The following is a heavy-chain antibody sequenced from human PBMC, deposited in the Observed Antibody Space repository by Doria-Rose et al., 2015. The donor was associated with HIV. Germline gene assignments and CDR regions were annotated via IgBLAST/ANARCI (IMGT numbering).Heavy chain of an antibody. D-gene: IGHD3-10*01. CDR3: ARARNYGFPHFFDF. Sequence: QVQLQESGPGLVRPSQTLSLTCTVSGDSISSGDSFWSWIRQPPGKGPEWIGYISSSGTTYYYPSLRCRLTISLDASKNQFSLNRNSVTAADTAVYYCARARNYGFPHFFDFWGQGTLVTV. V-gene: IGHV4-30-4*01. CDR1: GDSISSGDSF. CDR2: ISSSGTT. J-gene: IGHJ4*02.